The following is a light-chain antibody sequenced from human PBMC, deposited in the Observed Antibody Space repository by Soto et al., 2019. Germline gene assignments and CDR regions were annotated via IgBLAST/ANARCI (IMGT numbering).Light chain of an antibody. CDR1: SSDVGGYNF. J-gene: IGLJ2*01. Sequence: QSVLTQPASVSGSPGQSITISCTGTSSDVGGYNFVSWYQQYPGKAPRLMIFAVSNRPSGVSNRFSDSKSGNTASLTISGLQAEDEADYYCNSYTSSNGVVFGGGTELTVL. CDR2: AVS. CDR3: NSYTSSNGVV. V-gene: IGLV2-14*01.